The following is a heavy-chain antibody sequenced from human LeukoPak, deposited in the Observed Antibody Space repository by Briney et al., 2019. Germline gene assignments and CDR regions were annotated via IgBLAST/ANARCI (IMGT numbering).Heavy chain of an antibody. V-gene: IGHV3-11*01. CDR2: ISSSGSTI. CDR3: ARSTGEQWLANWFDP. J-gene: IGHJ5*02. Sequence: GGSLRLSCAASGFTFSDYYMSWLRQAPGKGLEWVSYISSSGSTIYYADSVKGRFTISRDNAKNSLYLQMNSLRAEDTAVYYCARSTGEQWLANWFDPWGQGTLVTVSS. CDR1: GFTFSDYY. D-gene: IGHD6-19*01.